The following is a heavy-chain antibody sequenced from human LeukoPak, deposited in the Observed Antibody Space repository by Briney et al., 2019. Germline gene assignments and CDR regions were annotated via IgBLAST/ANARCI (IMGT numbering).Heavy chain of an antibody. CDR1: GFTFRDAA. CDR3: AKDKQLST. J-gene: IGHJ3*01. Sequence: GGSLRLSCAVSGFTFRDAAMTWVRQAPGKGLERVSLISSSGNNAYYADSVKGRFTISRDNSKNTLSLQMNSLRVEDTAIYYCAKDKQLSTWGLGTMVTVSS. V-gene: IGHV3-23*01. D-gene: IGHD5-24*01. CDR2: ISSSGNNA.